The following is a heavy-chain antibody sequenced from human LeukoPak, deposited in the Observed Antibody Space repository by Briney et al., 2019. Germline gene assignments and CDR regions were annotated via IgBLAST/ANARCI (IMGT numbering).Heavy chain of an antibody. V-gene: IGHV4-38-2*01. D-gene: IGHD5-18*01. CDR2: IYHSGST. CDR1: GYSISSGYY. CDR3: ARHRGGSYGYYYYYYMDV. Sequence: KPSETLPLTCAVSGYSISSGYYWGWIRPPPGKGLEWIGSIYHSGSTYYNPSLKSRVTISVDTSKNQFSLKLSSVTAADTAVYYCARHRGGSYGYYYYYYMDVWGKGTTVTVSS. J-gene: IGHJ6*03.